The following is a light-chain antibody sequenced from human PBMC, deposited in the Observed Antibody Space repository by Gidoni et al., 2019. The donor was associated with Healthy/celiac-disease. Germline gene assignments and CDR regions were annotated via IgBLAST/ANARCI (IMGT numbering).Light chain of an antibody. Sequence: VMTQSELSLPVTPGEPASISCRSSQSLLHSNGYNYLDWYLQKPGQSPQLLIYLCSNRASGVPDRFSGSGSGTDFTLTISRVEAEYVGVYHCMQALQTPFTFXPXTKVDIK. J-gene: IGKJ3*01. CDR1: QSLLHSNGYNY. V-gene: IGKV2-28*01. CDR2: LCS. CDR3: MQALQTPFT.